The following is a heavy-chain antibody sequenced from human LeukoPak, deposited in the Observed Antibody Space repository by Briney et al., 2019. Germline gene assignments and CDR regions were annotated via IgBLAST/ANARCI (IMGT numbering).Heavy chain of an antibody. V-gene: IGHV1-69*13. CDR1: GGTFSSYP. Sequence: GASVKVSCKASGGTFSSYPFTWVRQAPGQGLEWMGEITPIFGAANYAQTFQGRVTITADESTSAVFMELSSLRSEDTAVYYCARGLRAVTANVARYYFDYWGQGTLVTVSS. CDR2: ITPIFGAA. J-gene: IGHJ4*02. D-gene: IGHD2-21*02. CDR3: ARGLRAVTANVARYYFDY.